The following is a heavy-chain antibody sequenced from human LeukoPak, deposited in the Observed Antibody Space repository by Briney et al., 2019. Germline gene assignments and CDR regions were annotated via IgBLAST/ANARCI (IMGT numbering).Heavy chain of an antibody. V-gene: IGHV3-30*02. CDR1: GFIFSNYG. Sequence: GGSLRLSCAASGFIFSNYGMHWVRQAPGKGLEWVAFIRYDGSNKYYADSVKGRFTISRDNSKNTLYLQMNSLRAEDTAVYYCAKVSRLQGEAANWFDPWGQGTLVTVSS. CDR3: AKVSRLQGEAANWFDP. CDR2: IRYDGSNK. J-gene: IGHJ5*02. D-gene: IGHD3-16*01.